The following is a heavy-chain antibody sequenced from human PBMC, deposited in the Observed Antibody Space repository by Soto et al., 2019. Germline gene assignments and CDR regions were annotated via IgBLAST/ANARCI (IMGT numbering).Heavy chain of an antibody. D-gene: IGHD6-13*01. V-gene: IGHV4-39*01. CDR2: IYYSGST. CDR3: ARQGNIAADFDY. Sequence: SETLSLTGTVSGGSISSSSYYWGWVRQPPGKGLEWIGSIYYSGSTYYNPSLKSRVTISVDTSKNQFSLKLSSVTAAETVVYYCARQGNIAADFDYWGQGTLVTVSS. J-gene: IGHJ4*02. CDR1: GGSISSSSYY.